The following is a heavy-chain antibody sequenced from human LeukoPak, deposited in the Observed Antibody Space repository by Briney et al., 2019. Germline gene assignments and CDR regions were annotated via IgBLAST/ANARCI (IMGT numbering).Heavy chain of an antibody. Sequence: GGSLRLSCAASGFTFSSYGMHWVRQAPGKGLEWVAFIRYDGSNKYYADSVKGRFTISRDNSKNTLYLQMNSLRAEDTAVYYCAKDRGSGSYYQGIDYWGQGTLVTVSS. CDR1: GFTFSSYG. D-gene: IGHD3-10*01. V-gene: IGHV3-30*02. J-gene: IGHJ4*02. CDR3: AKDRGSGSYYQGIDY. CDR2: IRYDGSNK.